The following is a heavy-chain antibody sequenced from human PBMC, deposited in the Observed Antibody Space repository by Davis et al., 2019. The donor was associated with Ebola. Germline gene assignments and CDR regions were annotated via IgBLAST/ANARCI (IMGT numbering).Heavy chain of an antibody. D-gene: IGHD6-25*01. J-gene: IGHJ4*02. CDR1: GFVFSSYV. CDR3: ATRFSGSDGGL. CDR2: LGLSADT. Sequence: GESLKISCAASGFVFSSYVMSWVRRAPGKGLEWVSTLGLSADTYYADSVKGRFTISRDNAKNSLFLQMNSLKDEDTAVYYCATRFSGSDGGLWGQGTPVTVSS. V-gene: IGHV3-23*01.